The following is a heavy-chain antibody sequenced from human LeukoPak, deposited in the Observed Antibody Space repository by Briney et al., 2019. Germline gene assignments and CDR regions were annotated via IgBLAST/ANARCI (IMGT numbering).Heavy chain of an antibody. D-gene: IGHD6-13*01. J-gene: IGHJ4*02. CDR3: ARCQYNSSPDF. V-gene: IGHV3-11*03. CDR2: ISPTSDYT. Sequence: GGSLRLSCAASGFTFIDYSMSWIRQAPGKGLEWVSYISPTSDYTSYADSVNGRFTIFRDNAKNSLFLQTNSLRVEDTAVYYCARCQYNSSPDFWGQGTLVTVSS. CDR1: GFTFIDYS.